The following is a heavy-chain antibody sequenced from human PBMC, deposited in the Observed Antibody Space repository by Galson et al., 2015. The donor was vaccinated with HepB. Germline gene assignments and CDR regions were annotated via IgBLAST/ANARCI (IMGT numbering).Heavy chain of an antibody. D-gene: IGHD2-15*01. J-gene: IGHJ3*02. CDR3: ARDPRGTYGGFDI. V-gene: IGHV3-23*01. CDR1: GFTSSSYV. CDR2: ISGSGGNT. Sequence: SLRLSCAASGFTSSSYVISWVRQAPGKGLEWVSAISGSGGNTYYSDSVKGRFTISRDNSKSTLYLQMNSLRAEDTAVYYCARDPRGTYGGFDIWGQGTMVAVSS.